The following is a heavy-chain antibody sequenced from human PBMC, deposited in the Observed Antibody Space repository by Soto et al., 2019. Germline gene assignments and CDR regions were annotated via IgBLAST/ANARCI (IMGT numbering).Heavy chain of an antibody. V-gene: IGHV2-26*01. CDR2: IFSNDEK. J-gene: IGHJ6*02. CDR1: GFSLSNARMG. Sequence: QVTLKESGPVLVKPTETLTLTCTVSGFSLSNARMGVSWIRQPPGKALEWLAHIFSNDEKSYSTSLKSRLTISKDTSKSQVVLTMTNMDPVDTATYYCARIAVTTIYYYYGMDVWGQGTTVTVSS. D-gene: IGHD4-4*01. CDR3: ARIAVTTIYYYYGMDV.